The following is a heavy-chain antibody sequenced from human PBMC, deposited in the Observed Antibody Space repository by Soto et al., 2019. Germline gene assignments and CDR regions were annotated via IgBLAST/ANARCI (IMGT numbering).Heavy chain of an antibody. CDR3: ASSAGHSGDFVYYNGMDV. CDR1: GASIRSYY. D-gene: IGHD3-10*01. V-gene: IGHV4-4*08. J-gene: IGHJ6*02. CDR2: VYTSDYA. Sequence: PSETLSLTCSVSGASIRSYYWHWIRQPPGKGLEWIGYVYTSDYARYSSSLKSRVTISVDTSKSQFYLRLNSVTAADTAVYYCASSAGHSGDFVYYNGMDVWGQGTTVTVSS.